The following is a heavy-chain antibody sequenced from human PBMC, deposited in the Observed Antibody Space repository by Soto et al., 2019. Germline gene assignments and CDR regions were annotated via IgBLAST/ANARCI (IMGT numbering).Heavy chain of an antibody. Sequence: QVQLVQSGAEVKKPGASVKVSCKASGYTFTSYYMHWVRQAPGQGLEWMGIINPSGGSTSYAQKFQGRGTMTRDTSTSTVYMELSSLRSEDTAVYYCARDHDYGGNSGLDPDGGYYYYGMDVWGQGTTVTVSS. V-gene: IGHV1-46*03. J-gene: IGHJ6*02. CDR2: INPSGGST. CDR1: GYTFTSYY. CDR3: ARDHDYGGNSGLDPDGGYYYYGMDV. D-gene: IGHD4-17*01.